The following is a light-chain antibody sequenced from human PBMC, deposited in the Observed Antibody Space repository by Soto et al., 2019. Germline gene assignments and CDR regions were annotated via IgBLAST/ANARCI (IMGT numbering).Light chain of an antibody. CDR2: DVA. J-gene: IGLJ2*01. Sequence: QSALTKPASVSDSPGQSITISCTGTSSDVGGSNFVSWYQQHPGNPPKLIIYDVANRPSGVSNRFSGSKSGSTASLIISRLQTEDEADYYCSSCTSSSTLAVFGGGT. V-gene: IGLV2-14*03. CDR3: SSCTSSSTLAV. CDR1: SSDVGGSNF.